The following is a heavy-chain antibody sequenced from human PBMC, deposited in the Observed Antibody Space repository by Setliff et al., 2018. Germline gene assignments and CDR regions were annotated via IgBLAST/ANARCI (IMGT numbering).Heavy chain of an antibody. CDR2: IIPILGIA. D-gene: IGHD3-10*01. CDR3: AGGQPLVRKYYYYMDV. Sequence: GASVKVSCKASGGTFSSYAISWVRQAPGQGLEWMGGIIPILGIANYAQKFQGRLTFTADDSASTVYMELRSLTSEDTAVYYCAGGQPLVRKYYYYMDVWGKGTTVTVSS. V-gene: IGHV1-69*10. CDR1: GGTFSSYA. J-gene: IGHJ6*03.